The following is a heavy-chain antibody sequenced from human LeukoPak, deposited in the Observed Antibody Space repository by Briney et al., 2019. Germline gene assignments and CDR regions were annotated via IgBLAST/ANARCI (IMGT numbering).Heavy chain of an antibody. CDR1: GGPISSYY. J-gene: IGHJ4*02. D-gene: IGHD6-25*01. CDR3: GRKDHLSSGFDY. Sequence: KPSETLPLTCSVPGGPISSYYWSWIRQPPGKGLEWIGYIYYSGSTNYNPSLKSRLTISEDTSKNQYSLKQTSVSAEDTAVYYWGRKDHLSSGFDYWGQGTLVTVSS. V-gene: IGHV4-59*01. CDR2: IYYSGST.